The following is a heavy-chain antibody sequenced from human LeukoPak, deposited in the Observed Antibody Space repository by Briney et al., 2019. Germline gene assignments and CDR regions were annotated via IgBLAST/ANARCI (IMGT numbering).Heavy chain of an antibody. J-gene: IGHJ4*02. Sequence: SQTLSLTCTVSGGSISSGDYYWSWIRQPPGKGLEWIGYIYYSGSTCYNPSLKSRVTISVHTSKNQFSLKLSSVTAADTAVYYCARMQSSGYYYDYWGQGTLVTVSS. CDR3: ARMQSSGYYYDY. CDR1: GGSISSGDYY. CDR2: IYYSGST. D-gene: IGHD3-22*01. V-gene: IGHV4-30-4*01.